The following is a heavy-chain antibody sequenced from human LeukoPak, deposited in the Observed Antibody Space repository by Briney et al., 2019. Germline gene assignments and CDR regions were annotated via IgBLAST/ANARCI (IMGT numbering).Heavy chain of an antibody. D-gene: IGHD3-3*02. Sequence: SETLSLTCAVYGGSFSNYYWSWIRQSPGKGLEWIGEINHTGSTNYNPSLKSRVTISVDTSKNQFSLKLSSLTAADTAVYYCARLRRSRLAEFDYWGQGTLVTVSS. CDR3: ARLRRSRLAEFDY. CDR1: GGSFSNYY. CDR2: INHTGST. J-gene: IGHJ4*02. V-gene: IGHV4-34*01.